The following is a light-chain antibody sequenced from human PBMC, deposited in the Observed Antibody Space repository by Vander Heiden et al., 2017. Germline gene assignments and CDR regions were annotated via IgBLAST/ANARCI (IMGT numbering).Light chain of an antibody. Sequence: DIQMTQSPSTLSASVGDRVTITCWASQSISSWLAWYQQKPGKAPKVLIYEASSLESGVPSRFSGSGSGTEFTLTISSLQPDDFATYYCQQYSTYSRTFGQGTKVE. V-gene: IGKV1-5*03. CDR2: EAS. CDR3: QQYSTYSRT. CDR1: QSISSW. J-gene: IGKJ1*01.